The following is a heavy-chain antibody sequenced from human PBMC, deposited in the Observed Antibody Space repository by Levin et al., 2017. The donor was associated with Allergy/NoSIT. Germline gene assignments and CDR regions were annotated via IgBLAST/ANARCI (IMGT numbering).Heavy chain of an antibody. V-gene: IGHV3-23*01. Sequence: GESLKISCTASGFTFGDYVMNWVRQAPGKGLEWVSGISGSGGNTYYTDSVKGRFTISRDNSKNTLYLQMDSLRVEDTAVYYCARRTVAGGVWLYFDYWGQGTLVTVSS. J-gene: IGHJ4*02. CDR3: ARRTVAGGVWLYFDY. CDR1: GFTFGDYV. D-gene: IGHD6-19*01. CDR2: ISGSGGNT.